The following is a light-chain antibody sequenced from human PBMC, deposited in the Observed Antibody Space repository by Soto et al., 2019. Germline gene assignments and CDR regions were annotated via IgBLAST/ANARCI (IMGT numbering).Light chain of an antibody. CDR2: DTS. V-gene: IGKV3-15*01. CDR3: QQYNNWPPLT. J-gene: IGKJ4*01. Sequence: EIVMTQSPATLSVSPGERATLSCRARQTVSSNLAWYQQKPGQAPRLLIYDTSTRATGIPARFSGSGSGTEFTLTISSLQSEDFAVYYCQQYNNWPPLTFGGGTKVEIK. CDR1: QTVSSN.